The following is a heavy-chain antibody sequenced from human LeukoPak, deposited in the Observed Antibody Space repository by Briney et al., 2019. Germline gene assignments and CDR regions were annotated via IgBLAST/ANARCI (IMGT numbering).Heavy chain of an antibody. CDR3: ARDRGYNSAY. CDR2: IRMDGGEQ. D-gene: IGHD5-24*01. CDR1: GFTFSSYW. Sequence: GGSLRLSCAASGFTFSSYWMTWVRQTPGKGLEWVANIRMDGGEQYYMDSVEGRFTISRDNAKNSLYLQMYSLRPEDTAVYYCARDRGYNSAYWGRGTLVTVSS. J-gene: IGHJ4*02. V-gene: IGHV3-7*01.